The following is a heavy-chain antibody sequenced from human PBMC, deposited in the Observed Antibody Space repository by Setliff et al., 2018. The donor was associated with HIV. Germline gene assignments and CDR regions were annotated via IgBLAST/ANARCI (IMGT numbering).Heavy chain of an antibody. J-gene: IGHJ4*02. Sequence: SETLSLTCAFYGESMSGYFWTWIRQSPGTGLEWLGEIAHSGGTNYKSSLKSRLTISVDPSRNQFSLRLTSVTVADTAIYYCARLYSPPRGFDFWGQGTLVTVSS. D-gene: IGHD5-12*01. CDR3: ARLYSPPRGFDF. V-gene: IGHV4-34*01. CDR2: IAHSGGT. CDR1: GESMSGYF.